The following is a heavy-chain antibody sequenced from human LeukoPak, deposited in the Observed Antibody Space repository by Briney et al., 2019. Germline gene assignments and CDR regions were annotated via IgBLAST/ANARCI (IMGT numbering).Heavy chain of an antibody. J-gene: IGHJ6*02. Sequence: GGSLRLSCAASGFTFSSYWMSWVRQAPGKGLERVANIKQDGSEKYYVDSVKGRFTISRDNAKNSLYLQMNSLRAEDTAVYYCAKHVLRFLEWLYPNYYYYGMDVWGQGTTVTVSS. CDR3: AKHVLRFLEWLYPNYYYYGMDV. D-gene: IGHD3-3*01. CDR1: GFTFSSYW. V-gene: IGHV3-7*01. CDR2: IKQDGSEK.